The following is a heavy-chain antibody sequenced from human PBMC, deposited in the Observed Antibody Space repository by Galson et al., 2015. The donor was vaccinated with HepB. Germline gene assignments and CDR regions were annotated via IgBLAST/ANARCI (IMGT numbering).Heavy chain of an antibody. D-gene: IGHD4-17*01. J-gene: IGHJ4*02. CDR2: INAGNGNT. V-gene: IGHV1-3*01. Sequence: SVKVSCKASGYTFTSYAMHWVRQAPGQRLEWMGWINAGNGNTKYSQKFQGRVTITRNTSASTAYMELSSLRSEDTAVYYCARESGDYAFDYWGQGTLVTVSS. CDR3: ARESGDYAFDY. CDR1: GYTFTSYA.